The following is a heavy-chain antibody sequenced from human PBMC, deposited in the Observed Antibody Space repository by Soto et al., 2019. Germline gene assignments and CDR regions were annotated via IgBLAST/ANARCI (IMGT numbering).Heavy chain of an antibody. J-gene: IGHJ4*02. CDR1: GVNFSTYA. CDR2: VSASGLNT. CDR3: AKDGRRRASGSFFDY. D-gene: IGHD3-16*02. Sequence: GGSLRLSSTAAGVNFSTYAIAWVRQAPGKGLEWVSGVSASGLNTDYADPVKGRFYISRDNSKNTVSLHMNSLRAEDTALFYCAKDGRRRASGSFFDYWGKGTPVPVSP. V-gene: IGHV3-23*01.